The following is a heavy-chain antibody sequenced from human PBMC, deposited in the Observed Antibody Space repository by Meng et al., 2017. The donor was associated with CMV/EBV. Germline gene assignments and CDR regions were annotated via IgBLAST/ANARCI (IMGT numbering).Heavy chain of an antibody. CDR3: ARGSDRDYYGMDV. CDR1: GFTVSSNY. J-gene: IGHJ6*02. Sequence: GESLKISCAAPGFTVSSNYMSWVRQAPGKGLEWVSVIYSGGSTYYADSVKGRFTISRDNSKNTLYLQMNSLRAEDTAVYYCARGSDRDYYGMDVWGQGTTVTVSS. CDR2: IYSGGST. V-gene: IGHV3-53*01.